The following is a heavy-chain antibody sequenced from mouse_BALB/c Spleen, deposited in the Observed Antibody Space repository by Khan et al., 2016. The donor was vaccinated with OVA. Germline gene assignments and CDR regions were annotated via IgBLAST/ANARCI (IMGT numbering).Heavy chain of an antibody. Sequence: EVQLQESGPGLVQPSQSLSLTCTVTGYSITSGYAWNWIRPFPGNKLEWMGYISYSGVTRYPPSLKSRISIPRDTSTYKFFLQLNSVTTEDTATCYCARGNDYGYYLDYWGQGTTLTVAS. CDR2: ISYSGVT. J-gene: IGHJ2*01. CDR3: ARGNDYGYYLDY. V-gene: IGHV3-2*02. CDR1: GYSITSGYA. D-gene: IGHD1-1*01.